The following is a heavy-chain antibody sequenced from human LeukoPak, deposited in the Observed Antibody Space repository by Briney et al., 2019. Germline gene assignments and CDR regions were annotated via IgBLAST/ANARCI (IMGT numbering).Heavy chain of an antibody. CDR1: GFTFSSAG. V-gene: IGHV3-30*03. D-gene: IGHD3-10*01. CDR2: IKYDDSEK. CDR3: ARVKYGSGSYYNYRNNWFDP. Sequence: PGRSLRLSCAASGFTFSSAGMHWVRQAPGKGLEWVAVIKYDDSEKHYADSVRGRFTISRDISKNTVHLQMNSLRLEDTAVYYCARVKYGSGSYYNYRNNWFDPWGQGTLVTVSS. J-gene: IGHJ5*02.